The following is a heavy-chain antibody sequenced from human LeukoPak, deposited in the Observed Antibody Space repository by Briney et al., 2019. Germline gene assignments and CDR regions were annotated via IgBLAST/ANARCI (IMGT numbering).Heavy chain of an antibody. J-gene: IGHJ4*02. CDR3: ARADTLGNYFDY. D-gene: IGHD5-18*01. V-gene: IGHV1-2*02. CDR1: GYTLTAYY. CDR2: INPNSGGT. Sequence: EASVKVSCKASGYTLTAYYMHWVRQAPGQGLEWMGWINPNSGGTNYAQKFQGRVTMTRDTSISTAYMELSRLRSDDTAVYYCARADTLGNYFDYWGQGTLVTVSS.